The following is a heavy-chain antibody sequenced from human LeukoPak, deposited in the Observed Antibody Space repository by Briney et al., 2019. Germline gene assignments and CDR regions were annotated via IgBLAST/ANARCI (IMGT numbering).Heavy chain of an antibody. CDR2: INPNSGGT. D-gene: IGHD3-10*01. CDR3: ARRSRVASNARLGELYDPGEVSWFDP. CDR1: GYTFTGYY. Sequence: GASVKVSCKASGYTFTGYYMHWVRQAPGQGLEWMGWINPNSGGTNYAQKFQGWVTMTRDTSISTAYMELSRLRSDDTAVYYCARRSRVASNARLGELYDPGEVSWFDPWGQGTLVTVSS. V-gene: IGHV1-2*04. J-gene: IGHJ5*02.